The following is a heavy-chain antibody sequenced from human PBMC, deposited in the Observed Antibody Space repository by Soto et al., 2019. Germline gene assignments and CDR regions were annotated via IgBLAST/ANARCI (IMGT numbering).Heavy chain of an antibody. J-gene: IGHJ6*02. D-gene: IGHD4-17*01. Sequence: PGESLKISCQGSGYTFTSYWIAWVRQMPGKGLEWMGIIYPGDSDTRYSPSFQGQVTVSADKSISTAYLQWSSLKASDTAVYYCARLMTTVMCMDVWGQGTRVTVSS. CDR3: ARLMTTVMCMDV. CDR2: IYPGDSDT. V-gene: IGHV5-51*01. CDR1: GYTFTSYW.